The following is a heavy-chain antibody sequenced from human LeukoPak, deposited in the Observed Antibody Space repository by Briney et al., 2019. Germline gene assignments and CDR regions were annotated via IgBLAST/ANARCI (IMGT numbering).Heavy chain of an antibody. CDR2: LYTRGST. V-gene: IGHV4-61*02. CDR3: ARAEPRGSIWYPY. CDR1: GGSISSGSYY. D-gene: IGHD6-13*01. Sequence: SETLSLTCIVSGGSISSGSYYWSWIRQPAGKGLEWIGRLYTRGSTNYNPSLKSRVTISVDKSKNQFSLKLNSVTAADTAVYYCARAEPRGSIWYPYWGQGTLVTVSS. J-gene: IGHJ4*02.